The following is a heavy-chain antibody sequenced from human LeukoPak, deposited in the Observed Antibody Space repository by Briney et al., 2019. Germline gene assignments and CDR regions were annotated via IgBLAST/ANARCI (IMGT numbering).Heavy chain of an antibody. CDR2: ISNGGLSI. V-gene: IGHV3-48*03. D-gene: IGHD1-1*01. CDR1: GFTFSSYE. J-gene: IGHJ3*01. CDR3: GRVPRTTHAFDV. Sequence: GGSLRLSCAASGFTFSSYEMNWVRQAPGKGLEWVSYISNGGLSIYYADSVKGRSTISRDNAKNSLYLQMNSLRADDTAVYYCGRVPRTTHAFDVWGQGTMVTVSS.